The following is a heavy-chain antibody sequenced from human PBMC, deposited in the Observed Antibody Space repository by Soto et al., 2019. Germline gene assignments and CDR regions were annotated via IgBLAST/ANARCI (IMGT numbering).Heavy chain of an antibody. CDR3: ARWRGIAAQKHGMDG. J-gene: IGHJ6*02. CDR1: GGSISSYY. V-gene: IGHV4-59*01. Sequence: QVQLQESGPGLVKPSETLSLTCTVSGGSISSYYWSWIRQPPGKGLEWIGYIYYSGSTNYNPSLKSRVTISVDTSKNQFSLKLSSVTAADTAVYYCARWRGIAAQKHGMDGWGQGTTVTVSS. CDR2: IYYSGST. D-gene: IGHD6-13*01.